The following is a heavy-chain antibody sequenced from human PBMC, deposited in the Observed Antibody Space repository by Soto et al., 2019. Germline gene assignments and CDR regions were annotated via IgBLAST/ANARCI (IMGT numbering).Heavy chain of an antibody. V-gene: IGHV1-69*02. CDR3: ASSGIVAVAGIDP. CDR2: FIPILGIA. CDR1: GGTFSSYT. Sequence: ASVKVSCKASGGTFSSYTISWVRQAPGQGLEWMGMFIPILGIANYAQKFQGRVTITADKSTSTAYMELSSLRSEDTAVYYCASSGIVAVAGIDPWGQGTLVTVSS. J-gene: IGHJ5*02. D-gene: IGHD6-19*01.